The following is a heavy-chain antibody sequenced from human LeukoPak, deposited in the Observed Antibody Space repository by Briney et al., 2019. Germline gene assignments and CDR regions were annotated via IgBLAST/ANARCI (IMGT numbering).Heavy chain of an antibody. CDR1: GGTFSSYA. CDR3: ARDRGYSYGYLDY. D-gene: IGHD5-18*01. Sequence: SVKVSCKAAGGTFSSYAISWVRQAPGQGLEWMGGIIPIFGTANYAQKFQGRVTITTDESTSTAYMELSSLRSEDTAVYYCARDRGYSYGYLDYWGQGTLVTVSS. J-gene: IGHJ4*02. CDR2: IIPIFGTA. V-gene: IGHV1-69*05.